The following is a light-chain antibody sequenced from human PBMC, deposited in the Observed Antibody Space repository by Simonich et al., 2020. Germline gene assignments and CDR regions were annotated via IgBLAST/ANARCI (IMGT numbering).Light chain of an antibody. CDR2: DVS. CDR3: SSYTSSSTYVV. CDR1: SSDVGGYNY. J-gene: IGLJ2*01. Sequence: QSALTQPASVSGSPGQSITISCTGTSSDVGGYNYVSWYQQHPGKAPKLMIYDVSKRTSVVSNRFSGSKAGNTASLTISGLQAEDEADYYCSSYTSSSTYVVFGGGTKLTVL. V-gene: IGLV2-14*01.